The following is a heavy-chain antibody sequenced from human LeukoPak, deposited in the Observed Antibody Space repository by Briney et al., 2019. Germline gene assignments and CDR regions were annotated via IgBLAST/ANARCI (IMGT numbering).Heavy chain of an antibody. D-gene: IGHD4-17*01. Sequence: GGSLRLSCAASGFTFSGHYMDWVRQAPGKGLEWVGRIRNKANSHTTEYAASVKGRFTISRDDSKNSLYLQMNSLKTEDTAVYFCARGEFSDYVPFFDYWGQGTLVTVSS. J-gene: IGHJ4*02. CDR3: ARGEFSDYVPFFDY. CDR1: GFTFSGHY. CDR2: IRNKANSHTT. V-gene: IGHV3-72*01.